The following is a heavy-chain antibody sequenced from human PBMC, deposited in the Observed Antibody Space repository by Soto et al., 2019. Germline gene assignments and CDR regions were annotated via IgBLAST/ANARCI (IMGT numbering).Heavy chain of an antibody. J-gene: IGHJ6*02. Sequence: EVQLLESGGSLVQPGGSLRLSCAASGFPFSTNAMTWVRQAPGKGLEWVSSISASAGSTYYADSVKGRFTIFRDNSKNTLYLQMSSLRAEDTAIYFCANGGLRDGMDVWGQGTTVTVSS. CDR2: ISASAGST. CDR1: GFPFSTNA. CDR3: ANGGLRDGMDV. D-gene: IGHD3-16*01. V-gene: IGHV3-23*01.